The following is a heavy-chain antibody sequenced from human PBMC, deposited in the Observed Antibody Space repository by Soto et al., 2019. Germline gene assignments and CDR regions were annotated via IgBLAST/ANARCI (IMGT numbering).Heavy chain of an antibody. D-gene: IGHD5-12*01. V-gene: IGHV1-18*01. Sequence: QVQLVQSGGEVKKPGASVTVSCKASGYTFINYHITWVRQAPGQGLEWMAWINTYNGMTDYAQRFQGRVTMTRDTSTSTAAMELRNLGSGDTVVYFCAKSPRGEMATDWGQGTVVTVSS. CDR1: GYTFINYH. CDR3: AKSPRGEMATD. CDR2: INTYNGMT. J-gene: IGHJ4*02.